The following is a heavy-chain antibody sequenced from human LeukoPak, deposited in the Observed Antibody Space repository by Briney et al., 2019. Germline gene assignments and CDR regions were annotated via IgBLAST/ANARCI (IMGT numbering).Heavy chain of an antibody. D-gene: IGHD3-3*01. CDR2: IYYSRST. Sequence: SETLSLTCTVSGGSISSHYWSWIRQPPGKGLEWMGYIYYSRSTNYNPSLKSRVTISGDTSKNQFSLKLSSVTAADTAVYYCASITIFGVVRNWFDPWGQGTLVTVSS. CDR1: GGSISSHY. CDR3: ASITIFGVVRNWFDP. J-gene: IGHJ5*02. V-gene: IGHV4-59*11.